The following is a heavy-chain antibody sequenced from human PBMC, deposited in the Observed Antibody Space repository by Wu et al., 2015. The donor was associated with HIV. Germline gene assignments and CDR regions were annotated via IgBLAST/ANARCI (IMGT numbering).Heavy chain of an antibody. D-gene: IGHD3-10*01. J-gene: IGHJ5*02. CDR2: INPIGDST. CDR3: AFVRGVKSGSVVPTP. CDR1: GYTFSSYF. Sequence: QVRLVQSGTEVAKPGASVKISCQASGYTFSSYFMHWVRQAPGQGLEWMGIINPIGDSTTYAQKFQGRVTLTRDTSTRTGYMELRRLTYEDTAVYYCAFVRGVKSGSVVPTPWGQGLPGHGLL. V-gene: IGHV1-46*01.